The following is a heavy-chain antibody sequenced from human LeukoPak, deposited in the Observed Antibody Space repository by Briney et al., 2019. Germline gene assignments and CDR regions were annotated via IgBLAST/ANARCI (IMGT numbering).Heavy chain of an antibody. V-gene: IGHV1-69*13. D-gene: IGHD1-26*01. J-gene: IGHJ1*01. CDR2: IIPIFGTA. CDR3: AREAGDLLRPQHINFQH. CDR1: GGTFSSYA. Sequence: SVKVSCKASGGTFSSYAISWVRQAPGQGLEWMGGIIPIFGTANYAQKFQGRVTITADESTGTAYMELSSLRSEDTAVYYCAREAGDLLRPQHINFQHWGQGTLVTVSS.